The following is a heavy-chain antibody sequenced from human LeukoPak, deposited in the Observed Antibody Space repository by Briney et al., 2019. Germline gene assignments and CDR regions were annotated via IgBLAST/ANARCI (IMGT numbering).Heavy chain of an antibody. D-gene: IGHD1-1*01. V-gene: IGHV3-23*01. Sequence: PGGSLRLSCAASGFTFNNYCMSWVRQAPGKGLEWVSGISGSGGNTYYADSVKGRFTISRDNSKKTLYLQMNSLRAEDTAIYYCAKDMRTLDYFDYWGQGTLVTVSS. CDR3: AKDMRTLDYFDY. CDR1: GFTFNNYC. CDR2: ISGSGGNT. J-gene: IGHJ4*02.